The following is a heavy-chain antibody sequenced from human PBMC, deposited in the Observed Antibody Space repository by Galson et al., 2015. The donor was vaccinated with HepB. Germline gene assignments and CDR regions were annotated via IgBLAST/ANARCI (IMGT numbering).Heavy chain of an antibody. D-gene: IGHD5-12*01. V-gene: IGHV3-74*01. CDR3: ARDPQAFRGFDA. J-gene: IGHJ5*02. Sequence: SLRLSCAASGFTFSRDWMHWVRQAPGKGLVWVSRINPDGSRTTDADSVKGRFTISRDNAKNTLYLQMNSLRAEDTAVYYCARDPQAFRGFDAWGQGTLVTVSS. CDR1: GFTFSRDW. CDR2: INPDGSRT.